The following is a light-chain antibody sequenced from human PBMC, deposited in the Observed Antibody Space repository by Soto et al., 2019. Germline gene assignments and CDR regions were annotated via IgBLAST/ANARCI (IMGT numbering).Light chain of an antibody. CDR2: DAS. CDR3: QQYNSYT. Sequence: DIQMTQSPSTLSASVGDRVTITCRSIQSISSWLAWYQQKPGKAPKLLIYDASSLISGVPSRVSGIGSGTESTLTISSLQPDDFATYYCQQYNSYTFGQGTKLEIK. CDR1: QSISSW. V-gene: IGKV1-5*01. J-gene: IGKJ2*01.